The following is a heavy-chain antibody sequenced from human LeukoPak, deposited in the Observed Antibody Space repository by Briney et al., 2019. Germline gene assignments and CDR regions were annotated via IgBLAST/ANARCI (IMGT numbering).Heavy chain of an antibody. Sequence: GGSLRLSCAASGFTFSDYLMHWVRQAPGKGLMWVSRVNTDGNNTTYADSVKGRFTISRDNAKNMFYLQMDSLRAEDTAMYYCAREGAYDSGSYGAGDCWGQETLVTVSS. V-gene: IGHV3-74*01. CDR3: AREGAYDSGSYGAGDC. CDR1: GFTFSDYL. D-gene: IGHD3-10*01. J-gene: IGHJ4*02. CDR2: VNTDGNNT.